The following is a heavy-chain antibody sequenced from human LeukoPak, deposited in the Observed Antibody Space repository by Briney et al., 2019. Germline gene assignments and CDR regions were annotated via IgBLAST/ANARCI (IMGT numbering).Heavy chain of an antibody. CDR1: GFTFSSYA. CDR2: ISYDGSNK. Sequence: GRSLRLSCAASGFTFSSYAMHWVRQAPGKGLEWVAVISYDGSNKYYADSVKGRFTISRDNSKNTLYLQMNSLRAEDTAVYYCARDTSGENWFDPWGQGTLVTVSS. J-gene: IGHJ5*02. V-gene: IGHV3-30*04. CDR3: ARDTSGENWFDP. D-gene: IGHD3-10*01.